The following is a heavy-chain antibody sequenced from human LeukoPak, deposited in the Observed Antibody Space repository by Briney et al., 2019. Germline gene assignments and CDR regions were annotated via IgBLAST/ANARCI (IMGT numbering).Heavy chain of an antibody. CDR1: GGSISSYY. D-gene: IGHD6-13*01. CDR3: ARQGFGSWYKPFFVY. V-gene: IGHV4-59*08. CDR2: IYYSGST. J-gene: IGHJ4*02. Sequence: PSETLSLTCTVSGGSISSYYWSWIRQPPGKGLEWIGYIYYSGSTNYNPSLKSRVTISVDTSKNQFSLKLSSVTAADTAVYYCARQGFGSWYKPFFVYWGQRTLVTV.